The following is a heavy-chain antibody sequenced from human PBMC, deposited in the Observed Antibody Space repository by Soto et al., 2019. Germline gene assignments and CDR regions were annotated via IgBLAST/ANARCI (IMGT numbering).Heavy chain of an antibody. D-gene: IGHD5-18*01. CDR3: AKDQGGSSYGGTEGRFDY. V-gene: IGHV3-23*01. Sequence: EVQLLESGGGLVQPGGSLRLSCAASGFTFSSYAMSWVRQAPGKGLEWVSAISGSGGSTYYADSVKGRFTISRDNSKNSLYLEMNSLRAEDTAVYYCAKDQGGSSYGGTEGRFDYWGQGTLVTVSS. CDR2: ISGSGGST. CDR1: GFTFSSYA. J-gene: IGHJ4*02.